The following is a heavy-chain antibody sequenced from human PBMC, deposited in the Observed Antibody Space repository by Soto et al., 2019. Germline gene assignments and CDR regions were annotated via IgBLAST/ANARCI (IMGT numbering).Heavy chain of an antibody. D-gene: IGHD6-19*01. V-gene: IGHV3-33*01. CDR2: IWYDGSNK. CDR1: GFTFSSYG. J-gene: IGHJ6*02. Sequence: GGSLRLSCAASGFTFSSYGMHWVRQAPGKGLEWVAVIWYDGSNKYYADSVKGRFTISRDNSKNTLYLQMNSLRAEDTAVYYCARVLAVAGTYYYYGMDVWGQGTTVTVSS. CDR3: ARVLAVAGTYYYYGMDV.